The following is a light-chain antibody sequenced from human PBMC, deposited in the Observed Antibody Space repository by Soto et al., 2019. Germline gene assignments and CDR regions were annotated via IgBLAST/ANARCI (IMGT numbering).Light chain of an antibody. CDR2: RNN. CDR1: SSNIGSNY. Sequence: QSVLTQPPSASGTPGQRVNISCSGSSSNIGSNYVYWYRQFPGTAPKLLIQRNNQRPSGVPARFSGSKSGTSASLAISGLRSEDEADYYCGGWDDSLSGPVFGGWTKVTVL. CDR3: GGWDDSLSGPV. J-gene: IGLJ2*01. V-gene: IGLV1-47*01.